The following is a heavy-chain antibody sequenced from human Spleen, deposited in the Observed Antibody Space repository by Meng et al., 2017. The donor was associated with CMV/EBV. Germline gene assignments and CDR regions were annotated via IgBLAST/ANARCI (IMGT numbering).Heavy chain of an antibody. D-gene: IGHD3-9*01. CDR2: INTYNGNT. CDR3: ARSITIFQIDY. CDR1: EHSFTSYG. J-gene: IGHJ4*02. V-gene: IGHV1-18*01. Sequence: ASVKVSCKASEHSFTSYGISWVRQAPGQGLEWMGWINTYNGNTKYAQKFQGRVTMTTDTSTTTAYMELRSLRNDDTAVYYCARSITIFQIDYWGQGTLVTVSS.